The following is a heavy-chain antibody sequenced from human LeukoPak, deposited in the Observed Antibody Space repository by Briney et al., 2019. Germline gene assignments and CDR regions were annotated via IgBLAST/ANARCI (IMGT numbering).Heavy chain of an antibody. CDR2: IYTSGST. V-gene: IGHV4-4*07. J-gene: IGHJ4*02. D-gene: IGHD3-10*02. Sequence: PSETLSLTCAVYGGSFSGYYWSWIRQPAGKGLEWIGRIYTSGSTNYNPSLKSRVTISVDTSKNQFSLKLSSVTAADTAVYYCAREFFVRGVPQYYFDYWGQGTLVTVSS. CDR3: AREFFVRGVPQYYFDY. CDR1: GGSFSGYY.